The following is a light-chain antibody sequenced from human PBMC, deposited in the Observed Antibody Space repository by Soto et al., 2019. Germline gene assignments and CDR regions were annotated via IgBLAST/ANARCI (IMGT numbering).Light chain of an antibody. CDR1: SSDVGAYYS. J-gene: IGLJ1*01. V-gene: IGLV2-14*01. Sequence: QSALTQPASVSGSPGQSITMSCTGTSSDVGAYYSVSWYQHHPGKAPKLIIYGVTNRPSGVSNRFSGSKSGNTASLTISGLQAEDEADYHCSSYTSGSSHYVFGTGTQLTVL. CDR3: SSYTSGSSHYV. CDR2: GVT.